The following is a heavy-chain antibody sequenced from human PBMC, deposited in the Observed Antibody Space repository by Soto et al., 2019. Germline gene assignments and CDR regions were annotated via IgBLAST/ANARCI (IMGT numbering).Heavy chain of an antibody. V-gene: IGHV4-59*01. D-gene: IGHD7-27*01. Sequence: QVQLQESGPGLVKPSETLSLTCTVSGGSISSYYWSWIRQPPGKGLEWIGNIYYSGGTNYNPSLKSRVTISVDTSKNQFSLKLSSVTAADAAVYYCARDLLGMGYFDLWGRDTLVTVSS. CDR2: IYYSGGT. CDR3: ARDLLGMGYFDL. CDR1: GGSISSYY. J-gene: IGHJ2*01.